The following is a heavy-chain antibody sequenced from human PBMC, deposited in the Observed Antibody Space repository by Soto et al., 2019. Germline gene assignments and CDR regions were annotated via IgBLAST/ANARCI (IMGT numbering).Heavy chain of an antibody. V-gene: IGHV3-74*01. CDR1: GFTFSSYW. CDR2: INSDGSST. J-gene: IGHJ6*02. D-gene: IGHD2-21*02. Sequence: GGSLRLSCAASGFTFSSYWMHWVRQAPGKGLVWVSRINSDGSSTSYADSVKGRFTISRDNAENTLYLQMNSLRAEDAARYYCARAVCGADCYSLFYHFYGLDVWGQGTTVTVSS. CDR3: ARAVCGADCYSLFYHFYGLDV.